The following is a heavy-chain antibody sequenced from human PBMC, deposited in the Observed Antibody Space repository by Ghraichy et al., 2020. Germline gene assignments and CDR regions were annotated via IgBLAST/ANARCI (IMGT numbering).Heavy chain of an antibody. CDR3: AREGVRYCSGGSCRYYFDY. D-gene: IGHD2-15*01. CDR2: TYYRSKWYN. V-gene: IGHV6-1*01. Sequence: SQTLSLTCAISGDSVSSNSAAWNWIRQSPSRDLEWLGRTYYRSKWYNDYAVSVKSRITINPDTSKNQFSLQLNSVTPEDTAVYYCAREGVRYCSGGSCRYYFDYWGQGTLVTVSS. CDR1: GDSVSSNSAA. J-gene: IGHJ4*02.